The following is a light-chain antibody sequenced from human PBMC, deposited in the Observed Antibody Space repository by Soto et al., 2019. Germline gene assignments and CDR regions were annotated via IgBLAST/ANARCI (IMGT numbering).Light chain of an antibody. J-gene: IGKJ1*01. CDR2: SAS. Sequence: DIVLSLSLGTLSLTPGERGTLSCRASQNLGTLYLAWFQQQSGQAPRLLIYSASRRATGIPDRFTGSGSGTDFTLTINRLEPEDFAVYCCQQYACSPRTFGQGTNVDIK. V-gene: IGKV3-20*01. CDR1: QNLGTLY. CDR3: QQYACSPRT.